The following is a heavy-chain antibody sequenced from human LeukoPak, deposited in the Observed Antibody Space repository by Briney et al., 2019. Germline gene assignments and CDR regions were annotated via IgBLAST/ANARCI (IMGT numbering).Heavy chain of an antibody. CDR3: ARDRKNLNWFDP. V-gene: IGHV4-31*03. CDR2: IYYSGST. Sequence: SETLSLTCTVSGGSISSGGYYWGWIRQHPGKGLEWIGYIYYSGSTYYNPSLKSRVTISVDTSKNQFSLKLSSVTAADTAVYYCARDRKNLNWFDPWGQGTLVTVSS. J-gene: IGHJ5*02. CDR1: GGSISSGGYY.